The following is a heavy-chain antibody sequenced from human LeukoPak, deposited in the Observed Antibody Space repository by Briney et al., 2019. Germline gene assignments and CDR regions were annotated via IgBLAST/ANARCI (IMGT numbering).Heavy chain of an antibody. V-gene: IGHV1-18*01. J-gene: IGHJ6*02. CDR2: ISAYNGNT. CDR1: GYTFTSYG. D-gene: IGHD2-2*01. Sequence: ASVNVSCKASGYTFTSYGISWVRQAPGQGLEWMGWISAYNGNTNYAQKLQGRVTMTTDTSTSTAYMELRSLRSDDTAVYYCARATVIVPAARLDVWGQGTTVIVSS. CDR3: ARATVIVPAARLDV.